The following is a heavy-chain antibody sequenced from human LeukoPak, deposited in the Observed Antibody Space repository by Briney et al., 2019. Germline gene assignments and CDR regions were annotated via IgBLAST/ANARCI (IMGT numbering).Heavy chain of an antibody. Sequence: GGSLRLSCAASGFTFSSYAMSWVRQAPGKGLEWVSTISSSGGYTYYADSVKGRFTISRDNSKNTLYLLLNSLRAEDTAVYYCAIAGYYDFWSGYPWTSFDYWGQGTLVTVSS. CDR1: GFTFSSYA. CDR2: ISSSGGYT. V-gene: IGHV3-23*01. CDR3: AIAGYYDFWSGYPWTSFDY. J-gene: IGHJ4*02. D-gene: IGHD3-3*01.